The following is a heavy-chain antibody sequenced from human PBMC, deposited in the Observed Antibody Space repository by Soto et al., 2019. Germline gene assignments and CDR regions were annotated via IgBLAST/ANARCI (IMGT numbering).Heavy chain of an antibody. CDR1: GFIFRNYA. Sequence: EVQLLESGGGLIHPGGSLRLSCAASGFIFRNYAMSWVRQAPGKGLEWVSGISGSGGSTYYADSVKGRVTISRDNSKNTLYLQMNSLRAEDTAIYYCANVMIGFGGAPADYWGQGTLVIVSS. CDR2: ISGSGGST. J-gene: IGHJ4*02. D-gene: IGHD3-16*01. V-gene: IGHV3-23*01. CDR3: ANVMIGFGGAPADY.